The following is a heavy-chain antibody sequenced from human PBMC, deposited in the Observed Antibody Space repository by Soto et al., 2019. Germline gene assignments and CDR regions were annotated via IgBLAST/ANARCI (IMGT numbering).Heavy chain of an antibody. V-gene: IGHV3-13*01. CDR2: IGTADDT. Sequence: GGSLRLSCAASGFTFSSYDMHWVRQATGKGLEWVSAIGTADDTYYPGSVKGRFTISRENAKNSLYLQMNSLRAGDTAVYYCARGLLGAVAGIVAFDIWGQGTMVTVSS. CDR3: ARGLLGAVAGIVAFDI. J-gene: IGHJ3*02. CDR1: GFTFSSYD. D-gene: IGHD6-19*01.